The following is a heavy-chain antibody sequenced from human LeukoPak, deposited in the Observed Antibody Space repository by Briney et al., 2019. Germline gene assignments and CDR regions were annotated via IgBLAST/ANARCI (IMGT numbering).Heavy chain of an antibody. CDR2: INHSGST. D-gene: IGHD6-13*01. Sequence: SETLSLTCAVYGGSFSGYYWSWIRQPPGKGLEWIGEINHSGSTNYNPSLKSRVTISVDTSKNQFSLKLSSVTAADTAVYYCGRRGSSSPQIYYIDVWGKGTTVTVSS. CDR3: GRRGSSSPQIYYIDV. V-gene: IGHV4-34*01. J-gene: IGHJ6*03. CDR1: GGSFSGYY.